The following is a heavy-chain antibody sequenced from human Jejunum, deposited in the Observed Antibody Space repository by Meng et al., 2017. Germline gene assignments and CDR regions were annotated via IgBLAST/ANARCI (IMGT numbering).Heavy chain of an antibody. D-gene: IGHD3-9*01. CDR1: GYTFTGYY. CDR2: INPNSGGT. V-gene: IGHV1-2*02. CDR3: ARVDSDDILTGYYKGFVDY. Sequence: ASVKVSCKASGYTFTGYYMHWVRQAPGQGLEWMGWINPNSGGTNYAQKFQGRVTMTRDTSISTAYMELSRLRSDDTAVYYCARVDSDDILTGYYKGFVDYWGQGTLVTVS. J-gene: IGHJ4*02.